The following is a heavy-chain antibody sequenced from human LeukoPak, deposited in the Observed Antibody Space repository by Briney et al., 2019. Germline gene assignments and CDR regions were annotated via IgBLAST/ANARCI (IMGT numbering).Heavy chain of an antibody. D-gene: IGHD3-22*01. J-gene: IGHJ3*02. CDR2: INHSGST. Sequence: SETLSLTCAVYGGSFSGYYWGWIRQPPGKGLEWIGEINHSGSTNYNPSLKSRVTISVDTSKNQFSLKLSSVTAADTAVYYCARPTYYYDSSGYPSVVYAFDIWGQGTMVTVSS. CDR3: ARPTYYYDSSGYPSVVYAFDI. CDR1: GGSFSGYY. V-gene: IGHV4-34*01.